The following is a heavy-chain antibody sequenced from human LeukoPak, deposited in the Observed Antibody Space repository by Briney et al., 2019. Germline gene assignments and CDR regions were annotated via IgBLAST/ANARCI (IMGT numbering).Heavy chain of an antibody. D-gene: IGHD3-10*01. Sequence: PGGSLRLSCAASGFTFSSYAISWVRQAPGKGLEWVSAISGSGGSTYYADSVKGRFTISRDNSKNTLYLQMNSLRAEDTAVYYCAKDRTYYYGSGSYYNEPQFDYWGQGTLVTVSS. CDR3: AKDRTYYYGSGSYYNEPQFDY. CDR2: ISGSGGST. J-gene: IGHJ4*02. V-gene: IGHV3-23*01. CDR1: GFTFSSYA.